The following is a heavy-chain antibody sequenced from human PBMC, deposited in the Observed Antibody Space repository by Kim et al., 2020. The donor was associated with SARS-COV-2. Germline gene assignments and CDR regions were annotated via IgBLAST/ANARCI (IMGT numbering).Heavy chain of an antibody. V-gene: IGHV3-49*03. J-gene: IGHJ4*02. CDR2: IRSKAYGGTT. Sequence: GGSLRLSCTASGFTFGDYAMSWFRQAPGKGLEWVGFIRSKAYGGTTEYAASVKGRFTISRDDSKSIAYLQMNSLKTEDTAVYYCTRDLLASGWFSGSFAYFDYWGQGTLVTVSS. CDR3: TRDLLASGWFSGSFAYFDY. D-gene: IGHD3-22*01. CDR1: GFTFGDYA.